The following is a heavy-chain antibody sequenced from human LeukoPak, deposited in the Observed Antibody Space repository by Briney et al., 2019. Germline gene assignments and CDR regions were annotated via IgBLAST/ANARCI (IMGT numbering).Heavy chain of an antibody. J-gene: IGHJ5*02. D-gene: IGHD2-8*01. CDR1: GGSISSYY. Sequence: SETLSLTCTVSGGSISSYYWSWIRQPAGKGLEWIGRIYTSGSTNYNPSLKSRVTMSVDTSKSQLSLKLSSVTAADTAVYYCAREICTNGVCYTRGGFDPWGQGTLVTVSS. V-gene: IGHV4-4*07. CDR2: IYTSGST. CDR3: AREICTNGVCYTRGGFDP.